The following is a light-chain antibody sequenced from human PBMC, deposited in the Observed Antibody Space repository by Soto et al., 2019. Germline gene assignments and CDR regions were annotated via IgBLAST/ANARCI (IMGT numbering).Light chain of an antibody. Sequence: EVEMTQSPAALSVSPGDGATLSCRASQSVNSNLAWYQQKPGQVPRLLIYGASTRATGIPARFSGSGSGTEFTLSISSLQSEDFAVYYCQQYNNWPPWTFGQGTKVEI. CDR2: GAS. J-gene: IGKJ1*01. CDR1: QSVNSN. V-gene: IGKV3-15*01. CDR3: QQYNNWPPWT.